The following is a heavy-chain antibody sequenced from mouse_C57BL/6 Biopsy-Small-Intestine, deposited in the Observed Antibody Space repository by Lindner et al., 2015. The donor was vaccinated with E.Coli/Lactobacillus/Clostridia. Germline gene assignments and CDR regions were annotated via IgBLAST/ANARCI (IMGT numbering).Heavy chain of an antibody. CDR1: GYTFTKFG. Sequence: VKVSCKASGYTFTKFGVNWVRQAPGQGLEWMGWINTNTGNPTYARAFTGRFVFSLDTSANTAYLQISSLKAEDTAVYYCVRSPGTEYWGQGSLVTASS. D-gene: IGHD1-1*02. CDR2: INTNTGNP. V-gene: IGHV9-3*02. J-gene: IGHJ4*01. CDR3: VRSPGTEY.